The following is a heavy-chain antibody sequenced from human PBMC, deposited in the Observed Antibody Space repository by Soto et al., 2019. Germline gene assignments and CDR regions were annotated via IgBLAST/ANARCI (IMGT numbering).Heavy chain of an antibody. D-gene: IGHD6-19*01. CDR2: ISYDGSNK. V-gene: IGHV3-30*04. CDR1: GFTFSSYA. CDR3: SRDYIAVAGWFDP. Sequence: GGSLRLSCAASGFTFSSYAMHWVRQAPGKGLEWVAVISYDGSNKYYADSVKGRFTISRDNSKNTLYLQMNSLRAEDTAVYYCSRDYIAVAGWFDPWGQGTMVTVSS. J-gene: IGHJ5*02.